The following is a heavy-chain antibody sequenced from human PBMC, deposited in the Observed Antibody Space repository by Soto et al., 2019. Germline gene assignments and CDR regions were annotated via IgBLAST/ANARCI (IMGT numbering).Heavy chain of an antibody. CDR3: ARDTPTEGAFDI. CDR2: IYYSGST. V-gene: IGHV4-31*03. Sequence: QVQLQESGPGLVKPSQTLSLTCTVSGGSISSGGYYWSWIRQHPGKGLEWIGYIYYSGSTYYNPSLQSRVTISVDTSKNQFSLKLSSVTAEDTAVYYCARDTPTEGAFDIWGQGTMVTVSS. CDR1: GGSISSGGYY. J-gene: IGHJ3*02.